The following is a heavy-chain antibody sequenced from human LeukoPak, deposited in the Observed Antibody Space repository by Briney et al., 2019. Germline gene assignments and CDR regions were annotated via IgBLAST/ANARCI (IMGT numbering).Heavy chain of an antibody. V-gene: IGHV3-33*01. J-gene: IGHJ4*02. CDR2: IWYDGSNK. Sequence: GGSLRLSCAASGFTFSSYGMHWVRQAPGKGLEWVAVIWYDGSNKYYADSVKGRLTISRVNSKNTLYLQMNSLRAEDTAVYYCARDGSPNYGDYLDYWGQGTLVTVSS. CDR1: GFTFSSYG. CDR3: ARDGSPNYGDYLDY. D-gene: IGHD4-17*01.